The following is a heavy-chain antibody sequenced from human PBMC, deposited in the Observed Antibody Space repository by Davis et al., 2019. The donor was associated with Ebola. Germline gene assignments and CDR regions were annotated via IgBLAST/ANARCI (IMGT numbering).Heavy chain of an antibody. D-gene: IGHD5-18*01. J-gene: IGHJ6*02. V-gene: IGHV4-59*01. CDR2: IYYSGST. CDR3: ASTARYYYYGMDV. Sequence: SETLSLTCTVSGVSISSYYWSWIRQPPGKGLEWIGYIYYSGSTNYNPSLKSRVTISVDTSKNQFSLKLSSVTAADTAVYYCASTARYYYYGMDVWGQGTTVTVSS. CDR1: GVSISSYY.